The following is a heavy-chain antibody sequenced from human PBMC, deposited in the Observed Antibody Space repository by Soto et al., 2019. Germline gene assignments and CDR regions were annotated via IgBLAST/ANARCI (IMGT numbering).Heavy chain of an antibody. Sequence: GGSLRLSCAASGFTFYNYAMNWVRQAPGKGLEWVSTISGGGDGTYYADSVKGRFTISRDNSRNTVYPQMISLRAEDTAVYYCAKKGLGSLATYCTTGDCHYAFDVWGQGTLVTVSS. J-gene: IGHJ3*01. CDR3: AKKGLGSLATYCTTGDCHYAFDV. D-gene: IGHD2-8*01. CDR2: ISGGGDGT. V-gene: IGHV3-23*01. CDR1: GFTFYNYA.